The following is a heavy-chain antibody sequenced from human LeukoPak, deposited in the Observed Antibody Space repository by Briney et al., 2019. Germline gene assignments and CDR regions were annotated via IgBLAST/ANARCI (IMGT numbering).Heavy chain of an antibody. D-gene: IGHD3-3*01. CDR2: INHSGST. CDR3: ARAVYDFWSGLYYYYYMDV. CDR1: GESFSGYY. V-gene: IGHV4-34*01. Sequence: PSETLSLTCAVYGESFSGYYWSWIRQPPGKGLEWIGEINHSGSTYYNPSLKSRVTISVDTSKNQFSLKLSSVTAADTAVYYCARAVYDFWSGLYYYYYMDVWGKGTTVTVSS. J-gene: IGHJ6*03.